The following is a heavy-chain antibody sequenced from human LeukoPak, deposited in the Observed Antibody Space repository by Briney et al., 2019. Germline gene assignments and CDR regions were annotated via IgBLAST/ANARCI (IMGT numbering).Heavy chain of an antibody. CDR3: ARDGRIHYSSVGPPFDY. J-gene: IGHJ4*02. Sequence: PGGSLRLSCAASGFTFSSYSMNWVRQAPGKGLEWVSSISSSSSYIYYADSVKGRLTISRDNAKNSLYLQMNSLRAEDTAVYYCARDGRIHYSSVGPPFDYWGQGTLVTVSS. V-gene: IGHV3-21*01. CDR2: ISSSSSYI. CDR1: GFTFSSYS. D-gene: IGHD2-15*01.